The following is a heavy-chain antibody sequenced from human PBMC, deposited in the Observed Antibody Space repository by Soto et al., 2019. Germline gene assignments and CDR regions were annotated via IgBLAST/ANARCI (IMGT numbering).Heavy chain of an antibody. D-gene: IGHD5-18*01. V-gene: IGHV3-30*18. Sequence: GGSLRLSCAASGFTFSSYGMHWVRQAPGKGLEWVAVISYDGSNKYYADSVKGRFTISRDNSKNTLYLQMNSLRAEDTAVYYCAKDMGTGLIYYYYGMDVWGQGTTVTVSS. CDR3: AKDMGTGLIYYYYGMDV. CDR2: ISYDGSNK. J-gene: IGHJ6*02. CDR1: GFTFSSYG.